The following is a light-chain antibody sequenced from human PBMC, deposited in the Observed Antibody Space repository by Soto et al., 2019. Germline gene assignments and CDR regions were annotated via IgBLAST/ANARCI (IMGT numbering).Light chain of an antibody. J-gene: IGLJ2*01. V-gene: IGLV1-40*01. CDR1: SSNIGADYN. CDR2: GNN. Sequence: QAVVPQPPSVSGAPGQRVTISCTGTSSNIGADYNVHWYRQLPGTAPKLLIYGNNHRPSGVPDRFSGSKSGPSASLAITGLQTEDEADYYCQSYDTGLRGMIFGGGTKLTVL. CDR3: QSYDTGLRGMI.